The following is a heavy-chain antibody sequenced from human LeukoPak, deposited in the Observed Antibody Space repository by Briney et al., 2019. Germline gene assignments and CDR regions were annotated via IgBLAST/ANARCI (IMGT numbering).Heavy chain of an antibody. CDR3: RGVQPIRPIGVVPAGNLGGSPRFPYYYRDV. Sequence: SETLSLTCAVYGGSFGGYYWSWVRPPPGKGLGWIGEINHTGSPNYNPSLKSRFTISGETSKNQSSLKLAAVTAANPPVYYWRGVQPIRPIGVVPAGNLGGSPRFPYYYRDVWGKGTTVTISS. D-gene: IGHD2-2*01. CDR2: INHTGSP. J-gene: IGHJ6*03. V-gene: IGHV4-34*06. CDR1: GGSFGGYY.